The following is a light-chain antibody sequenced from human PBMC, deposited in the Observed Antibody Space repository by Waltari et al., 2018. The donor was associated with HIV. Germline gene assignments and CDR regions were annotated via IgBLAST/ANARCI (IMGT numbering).Light chain of an antibody. V-gene: IGLV1-40*01. Sequence: QSVLTPPPPVSGAPGQRVSIYCIWSSSSIGSGDDVHWYQHLPGAAPKVLFFGNNNRPSGVPDRFSAFKSGSSASLVITGLQAEDEADYYCQSYDNRLRGVFGGGTKVSVL. CDR3: QSYDNRLRGV. CDR1: SSSIGSGDD. CDR2: GNN. J-gene: IGLJ3*02.